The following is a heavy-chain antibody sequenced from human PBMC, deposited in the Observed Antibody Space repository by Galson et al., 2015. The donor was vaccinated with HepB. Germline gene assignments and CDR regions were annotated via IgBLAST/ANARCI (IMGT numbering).Heavy chain of an antibody. Sequence: SLRLSCAASGFTFSSYAMHWVRQAPGKGLEWVAVISYDGSNKYYADSVKGRFTISRDNSKSTLYLQMNSLRAEDTAVYYCASAPDEDYYYYYMDVWGKGTTVTVSS. V-gene: IGHV3-30-3*01. CDR2: ISYDGSNK. CDR3: ASAPDEDYYYYYMDV. D-gene: IGHD1-14*01. J-gene: IGHJ6*03. CDR1: GFTFSSYA.